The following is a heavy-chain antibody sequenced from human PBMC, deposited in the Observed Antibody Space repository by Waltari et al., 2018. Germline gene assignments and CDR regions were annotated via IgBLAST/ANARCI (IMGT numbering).Heavy chain of an antibody. CDR2: IDYSGST. CDR3: ARRGYDFWSGYLHAFDI. J-gene: IGHJ3*02. CDR1: GGSISSYY. Sequence: QVQLQESGPGLVKPSETLSLTCTVSGGSISSYYWSWIRQPPGKGLEWIGYIDYSGSTNANPSLTSRVTISVDTSKNQFSLKLSSVTAADTAVYYCARRGYDFWSGYLHAFDIWGQGTMVTVSS. D-gene: IGHD3-3*01. V-gene: IGHV4-59*01.